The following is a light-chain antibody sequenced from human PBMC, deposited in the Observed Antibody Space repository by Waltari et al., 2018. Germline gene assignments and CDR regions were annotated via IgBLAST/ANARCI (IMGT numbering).Light chain of an antibody. CDR3: LSRYTPSTRV. CDR2: GQE. J-gene: IGLJ3*02. CDR1: SFRRYY. Sequence: SSEVTQDPHVSVALGQTVTITCRGDSFRRYYASWYRQRPGQAPVLVLYGQERPSGIPDRFSGSTSGDTAYLTITGAQAGDEADYYCLSRYTPSTRVFGGGTRLTVV. V-gene: IGLV3-19*01.